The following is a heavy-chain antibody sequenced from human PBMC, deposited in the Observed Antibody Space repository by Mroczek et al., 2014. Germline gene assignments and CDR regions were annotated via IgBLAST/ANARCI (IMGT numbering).Heavy chain of an antibody. D-gene: IGHD6-25*01. V-gene: IGHV4-61*10. CDR2: IYYSGST. CDR3: ARDFGATATATVGWGVWFDP. J-gene: IGHJ5*02. Sequence: QVQLQESGPGLVKPSQTLSLTCTVSGGSISSGSYYWSWIRQPAGKGLEWIGYIYYSGSTNYNPSLKSRVTISVDTSKNQFSLKLSSVTAADTAVYYCARDFGATATATVGWGVWFDPWGQGTLVTVSS. CDR1: GGSISSGSYY.